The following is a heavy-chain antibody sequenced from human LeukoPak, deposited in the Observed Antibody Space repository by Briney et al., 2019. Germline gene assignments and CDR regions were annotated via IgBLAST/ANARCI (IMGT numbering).Heavy chain of an antibody. D-gene: IGHD4-11*01. V-gene: IGHV3-21*01. Sequence: GGSLRLSCAASGATFSRHSMNWVRQAPGKGLEWVSYISSGSSYIYYADSVKGRFTISRDNAENSLYLQMNSLRGEDTAVYYCARGGLNYADASDIWGQGTMVTVSS. CDR3: ARGGLNYADASDI. J-gene: IGHJ3*02. CDR2: ISSGSSYI. CDR1: GATFSRHS.